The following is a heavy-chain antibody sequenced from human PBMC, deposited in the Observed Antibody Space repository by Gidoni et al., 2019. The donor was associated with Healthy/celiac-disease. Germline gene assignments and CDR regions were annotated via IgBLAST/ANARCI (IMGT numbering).Heavy chain of an antibody. CDR3: ARDLEDGYYFDY. J-gene: IGHJ4*02. Sequence: ISRDNAKNTLYLQMNSLRAEDTAVYYCARDLEDGYYFDYWGQGTLVTVSS. V-gene: IGHV3-74*01. D-gene: IGHD3-22*01.